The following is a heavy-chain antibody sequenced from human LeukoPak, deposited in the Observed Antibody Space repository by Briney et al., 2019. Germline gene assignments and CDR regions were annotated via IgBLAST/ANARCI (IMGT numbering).Heavy chain of an antibody. CDR1: GYTFTNYD. Sequence: ASVKVSCKASGYTFTNYDINWLRQATGQGLEWMAWMTPNSGNTGHEQKFQGRVTTTRDISISTAYMELSSLRSEDTAVYYCAFCGGDCGGAFDVWGQGTMVTVSS. V-gene: IGHV1-8*01. D-gene: IGHD2-21*02. J-gene: IGHJ3*01. CDR3: AFCGGDCGGAFDV. CDR2: MTPNSGNT.